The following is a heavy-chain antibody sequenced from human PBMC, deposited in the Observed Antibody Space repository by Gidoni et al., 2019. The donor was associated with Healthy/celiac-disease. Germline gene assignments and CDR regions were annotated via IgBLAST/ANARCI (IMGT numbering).Heavy chain of an antibody. D-gene: IGHD6-6*01. Sequence: EVQPVESGGGLVKPGGSLRLSCAASGFTFSSYSMNWVRQAPGNGLEWVSSIGSSSSYLYYADSVKGRFTISRDNAKNSLYLQMNSLRAEDTAVYYCARDFVTARSSGLDYWGQGTLVTVSS. V-gene: IGHV3-21*01. CDR2: IGSSSSYL. CDR1: GFTFSSYS. J-gene: IGHJ4*02. CDR3: ARDFVTARSSGLDY.